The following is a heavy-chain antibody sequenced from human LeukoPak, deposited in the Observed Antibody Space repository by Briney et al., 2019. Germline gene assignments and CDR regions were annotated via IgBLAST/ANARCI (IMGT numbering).Heavy chain of an antibody. CDR1: GFPFSSYE. J-gene: IGHJ6*02. CDR3: ARDLKPTKHYYYYYGLDV. Sequence: GGSLRLSCAAAGFPFSSYEMNWVRQAPGKWLEWVSYISSSGSTIYYAYTVKSRFTMSRHNAKNSLSLQMSSLRAADTAVYYCARDLKPTKHYYYYYGLDVWGQGTTVTVSS. CDR2: ISSSGSTI. D-gene: IGHD5-12*01. V-gene: IGHV3-48*03.